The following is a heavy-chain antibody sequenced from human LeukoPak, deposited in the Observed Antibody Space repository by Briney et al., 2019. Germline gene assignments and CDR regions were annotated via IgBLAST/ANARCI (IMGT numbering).Heavy chain of an antibody. J-gene: IGHJ4*02. CDR3: ARVGVVVPAAIGGFDY. D-gene: IGHD2-2*01. CDR2: IYPGDSDT. V-gene: IGHV5-51*01. CDR1: GYTFTKYW. Sequence: LGESLKISCKGSGYTFTKYWIGWVRQTPGKGLECMGIIYPGDSDTRYSPSFQGQVTISADKSISTAYLQWSSLKASDTAMYYCARVGVVVPAAIGGFDYWGQGTLVTVSS.